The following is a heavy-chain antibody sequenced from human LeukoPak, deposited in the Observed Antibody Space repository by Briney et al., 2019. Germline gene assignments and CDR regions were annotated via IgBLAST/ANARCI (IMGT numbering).Heavy chain of an antibody. CDR1: GFNVSSYE. CDR2: ISIGGTNK. Sequence: GGSLRLSCAASGFNVSSYEMNWVRQAPGKGLELVAYISIGGTNKYYADSVRGRFTISRDNAKNSLYLQMNSLRAEDTAVYYCASAWNIHFDHWGPGTLVTVSS. D-gene: IGHD1/OR15-1a*01. J-gene: IGHJ4*02. V-gene: IGHV3-48*03. CDR3: ASAWNIHFDH.